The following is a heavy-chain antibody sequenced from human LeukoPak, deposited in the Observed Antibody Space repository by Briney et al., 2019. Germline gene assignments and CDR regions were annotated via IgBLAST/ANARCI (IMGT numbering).Heavy chain of an antibody. Sequence: SETLSLTCTVSGGSISSSSYYWGWIRQPPGKRLEWIGSIYYSGSTYYNPSLQSRVTMSVDTSKNEFSLKMSSVTAADTAVYYCTRDSGTTGEVKFDPWGQGTLVAVSS. V-gene: IGHV4-39*07. CDR2: IYYSGST. CDR1: GGSISSSSYY. D-gene: IGHD3-10*01. CDR3: TRDSGTTGEVKFDP. J-gene: IGHJ5*02.